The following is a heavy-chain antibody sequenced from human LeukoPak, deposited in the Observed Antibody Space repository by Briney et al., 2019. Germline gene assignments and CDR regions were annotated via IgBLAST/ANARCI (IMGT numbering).Heavy chain of an antibody. Sequence: ASVRVSCKASGYTFTGYYMHWVRQAPGQGLEWMGWINPNDGDTNYAQKFQGRVTMTRDTSISTAYMELSRLRSDDTAVYYCASWGWNGLLDYWGQGTLVTVSS. J-gene: IGHJ4*02. V-gene: IGHV1-2*02. D-gene: IGHD1-1*01. CDR2: INPNDGDT. CDR3: ASWGWNGLLDY. CDR1: GYTFTGYY.